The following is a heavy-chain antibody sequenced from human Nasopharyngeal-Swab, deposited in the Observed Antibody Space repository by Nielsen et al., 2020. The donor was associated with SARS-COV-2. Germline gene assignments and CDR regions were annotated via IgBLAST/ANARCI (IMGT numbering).Heavy chain of an antibody. CDR2: IYYSGST. CDR3: ARDLAPEFTIFGVVTATI. D-gene: IGHD3-3*01. J-gene: IGHJ4*02. V-gene: IGHV4-39*07. Sequence: WIRQPPGKGLEWIGSIYYSGSTYYNPSLKSRVTISVDTSKNQFSLKLSSVTAADTAVYYCARDLAPEFTIFGVVTATIWGQGTLVPSPQ.